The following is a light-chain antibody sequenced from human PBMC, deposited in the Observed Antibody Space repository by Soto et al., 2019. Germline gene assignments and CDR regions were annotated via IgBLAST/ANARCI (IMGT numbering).Light chain of an antibody. V-gene: IGKV1-39*01. CDR2: AAS. J-gene: IGKJ1*01. CDR3: QQGYSSPWT. CDR1: QSISSH. Sequence: DIQMTQSPSSLSASIGDRITITCRASQSISSHLHWYQQKPEKAPKLLISAASSLQSGVPSRFSGSGSGTDFTLTISSLQAEDFATYYCQQGYSSPWTFGHGTRVDIK.